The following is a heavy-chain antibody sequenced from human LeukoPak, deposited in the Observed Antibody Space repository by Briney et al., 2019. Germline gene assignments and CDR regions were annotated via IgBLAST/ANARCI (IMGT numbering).Heavy chain of an antibody. CDR3: ALKTWAIAAVDWSDP. Sequence: SETLSLTCTVSGGSISSSGYYWGWIRQPPGKGLEWIGSTYYSGSTYYNPSLKSRVTISVDTSKNQFSLKLSSVTAADTAVYYCALKTWAIAAVDWSDPWGQGTLVTVSS. V-gene: IGHV4-39*07. J-gene: IGHJ5*02. D-gene: IGHD6-13*01. CDR2: TYYSGST. CDR1: GGSISSSGYY.